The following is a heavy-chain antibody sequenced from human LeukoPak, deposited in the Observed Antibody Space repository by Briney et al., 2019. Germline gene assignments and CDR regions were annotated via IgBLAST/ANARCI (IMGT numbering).Heavy chain of an antibody. J-gene: IGHJ3*02. CDR2: IYYSGST. Sequence: SETLSLTCAVTGGSISSYYWSWIRQPPGKGLEWIGYIYYSGSTNYNPSLKSRVTISVDTSKNQFSLKLSSVTAADTAVYYCARDRDSDYLAGDAFDIWGQGTMVTVSS. CDR3: ARDRDSDYLAGDAFDI. D-gene: IGHD4-11*01. V-gene: IGHV4-59*01. CDR1: GGSISSYY.